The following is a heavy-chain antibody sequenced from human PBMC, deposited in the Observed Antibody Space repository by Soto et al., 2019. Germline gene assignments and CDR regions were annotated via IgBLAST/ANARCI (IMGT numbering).Heavy chain of an antibody. CDR3: TRENIENSDGLYGAFDI. CDR1: GYTFTDYY. J-gene: IGHJ3*02. Sequence: ASVKVSCKTSGYTFTDYYTHWVRQAPGQGLEWMGWMNPKSGGAYFAQKFQGRVTLTRDTSIGTAYIEVNSLTSDDTAVYFCTRENIENSDGLYGAFDIWGQGTTVTV. D-gene: IGHD5-18*01. CDR2: MNPKSGGA. V-gene: IGHV1-2*02.